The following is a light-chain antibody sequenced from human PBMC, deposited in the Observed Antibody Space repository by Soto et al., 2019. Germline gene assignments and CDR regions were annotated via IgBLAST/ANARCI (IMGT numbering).Light chain of an antibody. J-gene: IGKJ5*01. Sequence: EVVLTQSPGILSLSPGERATLSCRASQSVSSSYLAWHQQKPGQAPRLLIYGAASRATGIPDRFSGSGSGTDFTLTISRLEPEDFAVYYCQQYSSSSITFGQGTRLEIK. CDR3: QQYSSSSIT. V-gene: IGKV3-20*01. CDR2: GAA. CDR1: QSVSSSY.